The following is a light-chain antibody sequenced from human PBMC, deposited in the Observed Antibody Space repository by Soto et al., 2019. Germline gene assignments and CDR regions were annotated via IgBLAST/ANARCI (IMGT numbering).Light chain of an antibody. Sequence: QSVLTQPASVSGSPGQSITISCTGTSSDAGGYNYVSWYQQHPGKAPKLTIYDVSNRPSGVSNRFSGSKSGNTASLTISGLQAEDEADYYCGSYTSSSTLYVFGTGTKVTVL. CDR1: SSDAGGYNY. CDR2: DVS. V-gene: IGLV2-14*01. J-gene: IGLJ1*01. CDR3: GSYTSSSTLYV.